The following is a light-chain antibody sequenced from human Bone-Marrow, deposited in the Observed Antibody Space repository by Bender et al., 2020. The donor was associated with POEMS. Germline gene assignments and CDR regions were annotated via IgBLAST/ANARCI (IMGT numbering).Light chain of an antibody. CDR1: SSDVGSYNL. CDR2: EVS. J-gene: IGLJ1*01. CDR3: SSYTSSITPYV. V-gene: IGLV2-18*02. Sequence: QSALTQPASVSGSPGQSITISCTGTSSDVGSYNLVSWYQQPPGTAPKLMIYEVSNRPSGVPDRFSGSKSGNTASLTISGLQAEDEADYYCSSYTSSITPYVFGTGTTVTVL.